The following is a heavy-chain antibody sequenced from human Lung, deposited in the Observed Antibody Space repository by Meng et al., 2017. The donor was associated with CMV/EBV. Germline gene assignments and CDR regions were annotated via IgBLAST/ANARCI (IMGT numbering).Heavy chain of an antibody. CDR3: ARDRYFDWLGDAFDI. CDR1: GFTFSSYW. D-gene: IGHD3-9*01. CDR2: IKQDGSEK. V-gene: IGHV3-7*01. J-gene: IGHJ3*02. Sequence: GESXKISCAASGFTFSSYWMSWVRQAPGKGLEWVANIKQDGSEKYYVDSVKGRFTISRDNAKNSLYLQMNSLRAEDTAVYYCARDRYFDWLGDAFDIWGQGTRVT.